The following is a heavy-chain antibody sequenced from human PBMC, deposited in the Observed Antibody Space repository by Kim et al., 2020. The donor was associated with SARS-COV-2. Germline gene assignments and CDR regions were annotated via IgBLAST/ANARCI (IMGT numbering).Heavy chain of an antibody. V-gene: IGHV3-30*18. D-gene: IGHD3-3*01. J-gene: IGHJ6*03. CDR2: ISYDGSNK. CDR1: GFTFSSYG. Sequence: GGSLRLSCAASGFTFSSYGMYWVRQAPGKGTEWVAVISYDGSNKYYADSVKGRFTISRDNSKKTLYLQMNSLGAEETAVYYCAKDYRYYDFWSGYLNPAYYYYCYMGGWGKGATITVAS. CDR3: AKDYRYYDFWSGYLNPAYYYYCYMGG.